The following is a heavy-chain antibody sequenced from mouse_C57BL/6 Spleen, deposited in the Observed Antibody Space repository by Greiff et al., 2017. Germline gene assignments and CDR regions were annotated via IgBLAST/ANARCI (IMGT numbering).Heavy chain of an antibody. CDR2: IYPGDGDT. Sequence: VQLQQSGAELVKPGASVKISCKASGYAFSSYWMNWVKQRPGKGLEWIGQIYPGDGDTNYNGKFKGKATLTADNSSSTAYMQLSSLTSEDSAVYFCARSRDPWYFDVWGTGTTVTVSS. CDR3: ARSRDPWYFDV. CDR1: GYAFSSYW. J-gene: IGHJ1*03. V-gene: IGHV1-80*01.